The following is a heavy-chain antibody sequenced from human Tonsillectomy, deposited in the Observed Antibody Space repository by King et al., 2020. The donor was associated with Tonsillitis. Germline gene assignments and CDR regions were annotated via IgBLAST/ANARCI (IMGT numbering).Heavy chain of an antibody. CDR2: MYQSGST. J-gene: IGHJ4*02. V-gene: IGHV4-59*01. CDR3: ARVGSGSPHFDY. Sequence: QLQESGPGLVKPSETLSLTCTVSGGSISSYYWSWIRQPPGKGLEWIGYMYQSGSTNYNPSLKSRVTISVDTSKNQFSLKLSSVTAADTAVYYCARVGSGSPHFDYWGQGTLVTVSS. CDR1: GGSISSYY. D-gene: IGHD6-19*01.